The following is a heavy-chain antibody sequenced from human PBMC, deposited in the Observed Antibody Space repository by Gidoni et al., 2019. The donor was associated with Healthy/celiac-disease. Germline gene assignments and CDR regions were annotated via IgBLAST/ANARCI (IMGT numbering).Heavy chain of an antibody. CDR3: ATGLYAVAGTVRDPFDY. J-gene: IGHJ4*02. Sequence: SSYGMHWVRQAPGKGLEWVAVIWYDGSNKYYADSVKGRFTISRDNSKNTLYLQMNSLRAEDTAVYYCATGLYAVAGTVRDPFDYWGQGTLVTVSS. CDR1: SSYG. CDR2: IWYDGSNK. D-gene: IGHD6-19*01. V-gene: IGHV3-33*01.